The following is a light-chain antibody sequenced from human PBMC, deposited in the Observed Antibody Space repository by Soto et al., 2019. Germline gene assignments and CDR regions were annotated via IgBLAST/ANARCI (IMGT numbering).Light chain of an antibody. CDR2: GAS. V-gene: IGKV3-20*01. CDR3: QQYGSSPWT. J-gene: IGKJ1*01. CDR1: QSVSSSY. Sequence: IGLKQCPGTMSLSPGKRATLSCRASQSVSSSYLAWYQQKLGQAPRPLIYGASSRAIGIPDRFSGSGSGTDFTLTISRLEPEDFAVYYCQQYGSSPWTFGQGTKVDIK.